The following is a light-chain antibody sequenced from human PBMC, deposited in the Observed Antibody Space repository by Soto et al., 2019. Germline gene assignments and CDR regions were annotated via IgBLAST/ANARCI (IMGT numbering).Light chain of an antibody. CDR2: HAS. V-gene: IGKV3-11*01. CDR3: QQRHMWPIT. J-gene: IGKJ5*01. Sequence: EIVLTQSPGTLSLSAGERATLSCRASQSVSNFLAWYRQKPGQAPRLLIWHASNRATGIPDRFSGSGSGTDFTLTISSLEPEDSAVYYCQQRHMWPITFGQGTRLENK. CDR1: QSVSNF.